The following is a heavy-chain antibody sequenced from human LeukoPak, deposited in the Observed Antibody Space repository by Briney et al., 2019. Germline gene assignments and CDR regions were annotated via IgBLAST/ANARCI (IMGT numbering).Heavy chain of an antibody. CDR1: GASISSGIYY. CDR3: ARSRGTIYRADEYDI. J-gene: IGHJ3*02. V-gene: IGHV4-31*03. D-gene: IGHD3-16*02. Sequence: SQTLSLTCTVSGASISSGIYYWTWIRHHPGQGLEWIGYIYSSGFTHYNPSLRSRVTMSIDTTNNQFSLRMTSVTVADTATYYCARSRGTIYRADEYDIRGQGTMVTVSS. CDR2: IYSSGFT.